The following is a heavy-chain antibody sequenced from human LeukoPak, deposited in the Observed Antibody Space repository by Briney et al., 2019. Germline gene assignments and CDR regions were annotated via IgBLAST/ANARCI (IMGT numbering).Heavy chain of an antibody. Sequence: ASVKVSCKASGYTFTGYYMHWVRQAPGQGLEWMGWINPNSGGTNYAQKFQGRVTMTRDTSISTAYMELSRLRSDDTAVYYCARDGPITFGGAARFDPWGQGTLVTVSS. CDR2: INPNSGGT. D-gene: IGHD3-16*01. CDR1: GYTFTGYY. V-gene: IGHV1-2*02. J-gene: IGHJ5*02. CDR3: ARDGPITFGGAARFDP.